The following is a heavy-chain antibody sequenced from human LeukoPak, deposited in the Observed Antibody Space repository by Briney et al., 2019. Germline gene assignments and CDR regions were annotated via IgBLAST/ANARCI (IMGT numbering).Heavy chain of an antibody. J-gene: IGHJ4*02. CDR2: ISSSSSYI. Sequence: GGSLRLSCAASGFTLSNYDMNWVRQAPGKGLEWVSSISSSSSYIYYADSVKGRFTIARDNAKKSLYLQMNSLRAEDTAVYYCASPYNSRWYELCYWGQGTLVTVSS. V-gene: IGHV3-21*01. D-gene: IGHD6-13*01. CDR3: ASPYNSRWYELCY. CDR1: GFTLSNYD.